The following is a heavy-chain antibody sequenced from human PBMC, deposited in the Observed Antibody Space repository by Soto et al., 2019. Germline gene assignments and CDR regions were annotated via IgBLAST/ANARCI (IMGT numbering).Heavy chain of an antibody. CDR3: GRGGSDYYFDY. CDR2: INRNGGGT. J-gene: IGHJ4*02. Sequence: EVQLVESGGGLVQPGGSLRLSCAASGFTFSSYAMHWVRQAPGKGLEYVSTINRNGGGTYYANSVKGRFTISRDNSKNTLYLQVGSLRAEDMAVYYCGRGGSDYYFDYWGQGTLVTVSS. CDR1: GFTFSSYA. V-gene: IGHV3-64*01. D-gene: IGHD2-21*02.